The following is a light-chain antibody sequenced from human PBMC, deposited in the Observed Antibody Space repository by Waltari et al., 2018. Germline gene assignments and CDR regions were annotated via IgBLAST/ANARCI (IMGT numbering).Light chain of an antibody. CDR3: QQYGTSPPLT. CDR2: GAS. V-gene: IGKV3-20*01. J-gene: IGKJ4*01. Sequence: EIVLTQFPGTLSLSQGERATLPCRASQSVSSSYLAWYQQKPGQAPRLLIDGASSRAAGIPDRFSGSGSGTDFTLTISRLEPEDFAVYYCQQYGTSPPLTFGGGTKVEIK. CDR1: QSVSSSY.